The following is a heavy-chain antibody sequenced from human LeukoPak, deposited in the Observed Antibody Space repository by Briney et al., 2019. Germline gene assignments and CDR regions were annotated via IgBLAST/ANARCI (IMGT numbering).Heavy chain of an antibody. CDR1: GGSISSGDYY. CDR2: IYYSGST. J-gene: IGHJ4*02. CDR3: ARADCGSTSCYTGGYYFDY. V-gene: IGHV4-61*08. Sequence: SETLSLTGTVSGGSISSGDYYWSWIRQPPGKGLEWIGYIYYSGSTNYNPSLKSRVTISVDRSKNQFSLKLSSVTAADTAVYYCARADCGSTSCYTGGYYFDYWGQGTLVTVSS. D-gene: IGHD2-2*02.